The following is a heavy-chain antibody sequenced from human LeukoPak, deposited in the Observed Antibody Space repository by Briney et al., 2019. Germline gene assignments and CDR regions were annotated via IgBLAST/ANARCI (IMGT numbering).Heavy chain of an antibody. V-gene: IGHV3-23*01. D-gene: IGHD3-22*01. Sequence: GGSLRLSCAASGFTFSSYAMSWVRQAPGKGLEWVSAISGSGGSTYYADSVKGRFTISRDNSKNTLYLQMNSLRAEDTAVYYCARRVNGYYYNHFDYWGQGTLVTVSS. CDR2: ISGSGGST. J-gene: IGHJ4*02. CDR1: GFTFSSYA. CDR3: ARRVNGYYYNHFDY.